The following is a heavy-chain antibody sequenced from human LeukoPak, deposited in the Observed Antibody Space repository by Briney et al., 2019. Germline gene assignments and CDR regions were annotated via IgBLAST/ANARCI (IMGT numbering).Heavy chain of an antibody. CDR2: IYYSGST. CDR1: GGSISSADYY. V-gene: IGHV4-30-4*08. J-gene: IGHJ5*02. Sequence: SETLSLTCTVSGGSISSADYYWSWIRQPPVKGLEWIAYIYYSGSTYYNPSLKSRVSISVDRSRNQFFLKLTSVTAADTAVYYCAGGLRYFDPWGLGTLVTVSS. CDR3: AGGLRYFDP. D-gene: IGHD3-9*01.